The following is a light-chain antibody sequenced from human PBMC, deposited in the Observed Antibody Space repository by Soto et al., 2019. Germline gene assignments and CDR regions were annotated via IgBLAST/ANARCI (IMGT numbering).Light chain of an antibody. J-gene: IGKJ1*01. CDR2: GAS. CDR1: QSVSNN. Sequence: EIVMTQSPATLSVSPGERATLSCRASQSVSNNLAWYQKKPGQAPRLLIYGASTRATGIPARFSGSGSGTEFTLTSSSLQSEDFAFYYWQQYNNWWTFGQGTRVDIK. CDR3: QQYNNWWT. V-gene: IGKV3-15*01.